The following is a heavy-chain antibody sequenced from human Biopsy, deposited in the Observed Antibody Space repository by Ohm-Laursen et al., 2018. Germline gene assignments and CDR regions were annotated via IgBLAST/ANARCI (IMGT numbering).Heavy chain of an antibody. J-gene: IGHJ6*02. CDR2: IHHSGST. D-gene: IGHD2-15*01. CDR1: GVSITAYY. V-gene: IGHV4-4*09. Sequence: GTLSLTCTVSGVSITAYYWSWIRQLPGKGLECIGNIHHSGSTNYNPSLKSRLTISVDTSKNQFSLKLSSVTAADTAVYYCARMDCSGGSCHYYSYGMDVWGQGTAVSVSS. CDR3: ARMDCSGGSCHYYSYGMDV.